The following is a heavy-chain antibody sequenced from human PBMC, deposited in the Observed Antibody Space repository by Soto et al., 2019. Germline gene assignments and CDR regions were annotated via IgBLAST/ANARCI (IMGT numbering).Heavy chain of an antibody. CDR1: GGSISSYY. CDR2: IYYSGRT. V-gene: IGHV4-59*01. D-gene: IGHD6-13*01. J-gene: IGHJ6*02. Sequence: QVQLQESGPGLVKPSETLSLTCTVSGGSISSYYWSWIRQPPGKGLEWIGYIYYSGRTSYNTSLKSRVTISVDTSKNQFSLKLSSVTAADTAVYYCARVPYSSSWLYYYGMDVWGQGTTVTISS. CDR3: ARVPYSSSWLYYYGMDV.